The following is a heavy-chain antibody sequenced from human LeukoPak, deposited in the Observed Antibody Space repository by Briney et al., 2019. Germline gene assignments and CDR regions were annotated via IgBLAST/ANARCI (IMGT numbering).Heavy chain of an antibody. V-gene: IGHV4-38-2*02. CDR2: IYHSGFT. Sequence: SETLSLTCTVSNYSINNGYYWGWIRQPPGKGLEWIGSIYHSGFTYSNPSLTSRLTMSIDASKNEFSLNLISVTAADTAVYYCARDDGRGVVTPYWGQGTLVTVSS. CDR3: ARDDGRGVVTPY. J-gene: IGHJ4*02. CDR1: NYSINNGYY. D-gene: IGHD2-21*02.